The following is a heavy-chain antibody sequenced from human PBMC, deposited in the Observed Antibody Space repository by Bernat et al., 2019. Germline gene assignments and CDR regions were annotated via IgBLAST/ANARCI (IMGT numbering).Heavy chain of an antibody. CDR3: ARMSGYSYGFLLTYYFDY. D-gene: IGHD5-18*01. J-gene: IGHJ4*02. CDR1: GFSLSNARMG. CDR2: IFSNDEK. Sequence: QVTLKESGPVLVKPTETLTLTCTVSGFSLSNARMGVSWIRQPPGKALEWLAHIFSNDEKSYSTSLKSRLTISKDTSKSQVVLTMTNMDPVDTATYYCARMSGYSYGFLLTYYFDYWGQGTLVTVSS. V-gene: IGHV2-26*01.